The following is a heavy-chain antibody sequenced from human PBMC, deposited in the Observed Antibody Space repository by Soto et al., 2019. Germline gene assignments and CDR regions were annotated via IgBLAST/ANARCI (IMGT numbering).Heavy chain of an antibody. CDR3: ARVGPDYGDYYFDY. Sequence: PSETLSLTYTVSGGSISSGGYYWSWIRQHPGKGLEWIGYIYYSGSTYYNPPLKSRVTISVDTSKNQFSLKLSSVTAADTAVYYCARVGPDYGDYYFDYWGQGTQVTVSS. CDR2: IYYSGST. V-gene: IGHV4-31*03. D-gene: IGHD4-17*01. J-gene: IGHJ4*02. CDR1: GGSISSGGYY.